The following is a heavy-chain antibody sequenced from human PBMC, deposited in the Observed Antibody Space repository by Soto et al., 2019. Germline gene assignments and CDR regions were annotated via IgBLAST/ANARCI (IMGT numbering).Heavy chain of an antibody. CDR3: ATVARGYSYGPLDY. D-gene: IGHD5-18*01. J-gene: IGHJ4*02. CDR1: GGTFSSYA. Sequence: SVKVSCKASGGTFSSYAISWVRQAPGQGLEWMGGIIPIFGTANYAQKFQGRVTITADESTSTAYMELSSLRSEDTAVYYCATVARGYSYGPLDYLGQGTLVTVSS. V-gene: IGHV1-69*13. CDR2: IIPIFGTA.